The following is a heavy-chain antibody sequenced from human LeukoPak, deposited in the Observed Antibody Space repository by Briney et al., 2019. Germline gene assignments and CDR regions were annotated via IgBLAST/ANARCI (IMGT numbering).Heavy chain of an antibody. CDR2: ISGSGGST. D-gene: IGHD6-25*01. Sequence: PGGSLRLSCAASGFTFSSYAMSWVRQAPGKGLEWVSAISGSGGSTYYADSVKGRFTISRDNSKNTLYLQMNSLRAEDTAVYYCARGKYGYTSGWQIPDYWGQGTLVTVSS. CDR3: ARGKYGYTSGWQIPDY. V-gene: IGHV3-23*01. CDR1: GFTFSSYA. J-gene: IGHJ4*02.